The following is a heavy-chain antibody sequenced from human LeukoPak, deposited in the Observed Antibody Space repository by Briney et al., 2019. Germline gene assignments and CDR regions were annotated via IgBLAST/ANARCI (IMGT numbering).Heavy chain of an antibody. D-gene: IGHD3/OR15-3a*01. Sequence: ASVKVSCKASGGTFSSYAISWVRQAPGQGLEWMGGIIPIFGTANYAQKFQGRVTITTDESTSTAYMELSSLRSEDTAVYYCATYDFRDSFVYYFDYWGQGTLVTVSS. V-gene: IGHV1-69*05. CDR3: ATYDFRDSFVYYFDY. J-gene: IGHJ4*02. CDR1: GGTFSSYA. CDR2: IIPIFGTA.